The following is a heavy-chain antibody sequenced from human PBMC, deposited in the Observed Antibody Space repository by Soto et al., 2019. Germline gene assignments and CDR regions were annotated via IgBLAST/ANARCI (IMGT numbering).Heavy chain of an antibody. D-gene: IGHD3-3*01. V-gene: IGHV1-18*01. Sequence: GASVKVSCKASGYTFTSYGISWVRQAPGQGLEWMGWISAYNGNTNYAQKLQGRVTMTTDTSTSTAYMELRSLRSDDTAVYYCARDRYDFWSGYPGRAFDIWGQGTMVTVSS. CDR2: ISAYNGNT. CDR1: GYTFTSYG. CDR3: ARDRYDFWSGYPGRAFDI. J-gene: IGHJ3*02.